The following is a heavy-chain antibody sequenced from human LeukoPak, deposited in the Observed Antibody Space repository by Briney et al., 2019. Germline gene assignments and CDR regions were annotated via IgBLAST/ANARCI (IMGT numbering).Heavy chain of an antibody. CDR2: IHPRGSL. CDR3: ARGTDRSKIAY. J-gene: IGHJ4*02. V-gene: IGHV4-34*01. CDR1: GGSISGYY. Sequence: SETLSLTCAVYGGSISGYYWSWIRPPPGKGLEWIGEIHPRGSLDYNPSLKSRVTISVDTSKNQFSLKLSSVTAADTAVYYCARGTDRSKIAYWGQGALVTVSS. D-gene: IGHD4-11*01.